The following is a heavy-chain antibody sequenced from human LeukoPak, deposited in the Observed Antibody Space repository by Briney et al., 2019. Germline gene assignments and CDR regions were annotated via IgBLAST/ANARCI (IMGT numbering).Heavy chain of an antibody. CDR2: IWSDGSNR. V-gene: IGHV3-33*06. CDR3: AKDAQRGFDYSNSLDN. Sequence: GRSLGLSCATSGFTFSHYGMHWVRQAPGKGLEWVAVIWSDGSNRYYGDPVKGRFTISRDNFQRTVYLQMNSLGAEDTAVYYCAKDAQRGFDYSNSLDNWGQGTLVTVSS. J-gene: IGHJ4*02. CDR1: GFTFSHYG. D-gene: IGHD4-11*01.